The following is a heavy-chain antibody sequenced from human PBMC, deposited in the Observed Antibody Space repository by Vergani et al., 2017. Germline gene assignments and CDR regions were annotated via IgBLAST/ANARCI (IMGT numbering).Heavy chain of an antibody. Sequence: EVQLVQSGAEVKKPGESLKISCKGSGYSFTSYCIGWVRQMPGKGLGWMGIIYPGDSDTRYSPSFQGHVTIAADKSISTAYLQWSSLKASDTAMYYCAGQGPYCSGGSCCCDYWGQGTLVTVSS. CDR3: AGQGPYCSGGSCCCDY. V-gene: IGHV5-51*01. CDR1: GYSFTSYC. CDR2: IYPGDSDT. D-gene: IGHD2-15*01. J-gene: IGHJ4*02.